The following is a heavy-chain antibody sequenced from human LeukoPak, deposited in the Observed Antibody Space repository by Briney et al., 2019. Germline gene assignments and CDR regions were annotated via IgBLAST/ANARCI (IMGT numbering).Heavy chain of an antibody. CDR1: GYTFTNYY. D-gene: IGHD3-10*01. CDR2: INPSGSNT. CDR3: ARGRLGGRLIFGSWYFDL. Sequence: ASVKVSCKASGYTFTNYYMHWVRQAPGQGLEWMGIINPSGSNTSYAQKFQGRVTMTRDTSTSTVYMELSSLRSEDTAVYYCARGRLGGRLIFGSWYFDLWGRGTLVTVSS. J-gene: IGHJ2*01. V-gene: IGHV1-46*01.